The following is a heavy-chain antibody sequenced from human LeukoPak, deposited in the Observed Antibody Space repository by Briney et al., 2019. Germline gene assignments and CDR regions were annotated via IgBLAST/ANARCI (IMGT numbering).Heavy chain of an antibody. D-gene: IGHD3-22*01. CDR2: ISGSGGST. J-gene: IGHJ4*02. CDR1: GFTFSSYA. CDR3: ANRPSSGKDY. V-gene: IGHV3-23*01. Sequence: GGSLRLSCAASGFTFSSYAMSWVRQAPGRGLEWVSVISGSGGSTYYADSVKGRFTISRDNSKNTLYLQMNSLRAEDTAVYYCANRPSSGKDYWGQGTLVTVSS.